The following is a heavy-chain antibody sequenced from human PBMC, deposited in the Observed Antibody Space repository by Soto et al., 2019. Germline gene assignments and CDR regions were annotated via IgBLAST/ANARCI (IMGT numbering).Heavy chain of an antibody. D-gene: IGHD6-19*01. CDR1: GLIFSDYH. J-gene: IGHJ6*02. V-gene: IGHV3-72*01. Sequence: EVQLVESGGGLVQPGGSLRLSCAASGLIFSDYHMDWVRQAPGKGLEWVGRIRRKANSYTTEYAASVKGRFTSSRDDSKNSLHLQMNSLKSEDTAVYYCAMLGGWSGGSSGMDVWGQGTTVTVSS. CDR3: AMLGGWSGGSSGMDV. CDR2: IRRKANSYTT.